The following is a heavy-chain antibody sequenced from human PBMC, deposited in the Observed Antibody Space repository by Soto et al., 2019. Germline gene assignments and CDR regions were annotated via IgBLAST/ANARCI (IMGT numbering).Heavy chain of an antibody. V-gene: IGHV3-23*01. CDR1: GFTFSRSA. CDR3: APVGLVGTAEFLHH. Sequence: AGGSLRLSCAASGFTFSRSAMNWVRQAPGKGLEWVSGLSSSGGSTFYADSVKGRFTISRDNSKNTLYLQMNSLRAEDTAVYYCAPVGLVGTAEFLHHWGQGTLVTVSS. CDR2: LSSSGGST. D-gene: IGHD1-1*01. J-gene: IGHJ1*01.